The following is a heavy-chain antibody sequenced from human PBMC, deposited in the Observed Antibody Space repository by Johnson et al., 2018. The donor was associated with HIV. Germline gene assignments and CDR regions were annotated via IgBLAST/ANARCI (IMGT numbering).Heavy chain of an antibody. J-gene: IGHJ3*02. Sequence: DVQVVESGGGVVRPGGSLRLSCAASGFTFDDNAMTWVRQVPGKGLEWVSTINWSGGSTTYADSVKGRFTISSGNSKNTLYLQMNSLSAEDTAVYYCATWGSDYVGYAFDIWGQGTMVTVSS. D-gene: IGHD3-16*01. CDR2: INWSGGST. CDR3: ATWGSDYVGYAFDI. V-gene: IGHV3-20*04. CDR1: GFTFDDNA.